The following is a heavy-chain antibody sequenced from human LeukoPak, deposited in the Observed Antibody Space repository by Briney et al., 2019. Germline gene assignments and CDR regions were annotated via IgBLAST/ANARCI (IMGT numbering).Heavy chain of an antibody. CDR3: AKDLVVVADDYYYGMDV. V-gene: IGHV3-30*18. CDR1: GFTFSSYA. CDR2: ISYDGSNK. D-gene: IGHD2-15*01. J-gene: IGHJ6*02. Sequence: GGSLRLSCAASGFTFSSYAMSWVRQAPGKGLEWVAVISYDGSNKYYADSVKGRFTISRDNSKNTLYLQMNSLRAEDTAVYYCAKDLVVVADDYYYGMDVWGRGTTVTVSS.